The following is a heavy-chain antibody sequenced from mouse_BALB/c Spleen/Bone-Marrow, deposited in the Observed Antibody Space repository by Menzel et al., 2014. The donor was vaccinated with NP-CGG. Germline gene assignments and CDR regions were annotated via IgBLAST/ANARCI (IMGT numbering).Heavy chain of an antibody. Sequence: VQLQQSGPELVKPGSSVKMSCKTSGYSFTDYTIHWVKQSHGKSLEWIGGFNPNNGGTNYNQKFKDKATLTVDKSSRTAYMQFRSLTFEDSADYYCARAGWYDYWGQGTTLTVSS. CDR1: GYSFTDYT. D-gene: IGHD1-1*02. CDR2: FNPNNGGT. J-gene: IGHJ2*01. V-gene: IGHV1-22*01. CDR3: ARAGWYDY.